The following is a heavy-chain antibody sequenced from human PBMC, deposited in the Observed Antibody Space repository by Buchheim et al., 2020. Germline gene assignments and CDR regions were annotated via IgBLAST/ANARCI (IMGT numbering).Heavy chain of an antibody. J-gene: IGHJ6*02. V-gene: IGHV3-23*01. CDR1: GFTFSSYA. Sequence: EVQVLESGGGLVQPGGSLRLSCAASGFTFSSYAMSWVRQTPGKGLEWVSGISGDGANTYSADSVKGRFTTSRDNSKNTVYLQMHSLRAEDTALYYCVTYKYSSSSDYYYGMDVWGQGTT. D-gene: IGHD6-6*01. CDR2: ISGDGANT. CDR3: VTYKYSSSSDYYYGMDV.